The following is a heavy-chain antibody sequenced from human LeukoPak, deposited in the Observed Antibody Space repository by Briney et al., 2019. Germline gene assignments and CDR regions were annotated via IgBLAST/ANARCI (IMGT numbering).Heavy chain of an antibody. Sequence: SETLSLTCAVYGGSFSGYYWSWIRQPPGKGLEWIGEINHSGSTNYNPSLKSRVTISVDTSKNQFSLKLSSVTAADTAVYYCASSLFLWFGEPHPSRFDYWGQGTLVTVSS. CDR1: GGSFSGYY. D-gene: IGHD3-10*01. CDR3: ASSLFLWFGEPHPSRFDY. CDR2: INHSGST. V-gene: IGHV4-34*01. J-gene: IGHJ4*02.